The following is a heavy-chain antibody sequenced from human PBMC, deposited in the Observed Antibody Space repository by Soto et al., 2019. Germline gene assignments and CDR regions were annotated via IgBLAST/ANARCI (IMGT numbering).Heavy chain of an antibody. V-gene: IGHV4-34*01. Sequence: PSETLSLTCAVYGGSFSGYYWSWIRQPPGKGLEWIGEINHSGSTNYNPSLKSRVTISVDTSKNQFSLKLSSVTAADTAVYYCARGNAVFLEWLLTPKKYYFDYWGQGTLVTVSS. CDR1: GGSFSGYY. CDR2: INHSGST. CDR3: ARGNAVFLEWLLTPKKYYFDY. J-gene: IGHJ4*02. D-gene: IGHD3-3*01.